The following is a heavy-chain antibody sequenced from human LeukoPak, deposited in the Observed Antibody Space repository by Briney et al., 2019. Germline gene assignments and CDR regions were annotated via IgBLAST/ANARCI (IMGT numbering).Heavy chain of an antibody. V-gene: IGHV3-23*01. J-gene: IGHJ4*02. CDR3: AKDRGYSYGYQDY. CDR2: ISGSGGST. Sequence: PGGSLRLSCAASGFTFSSYAMSWVRQAPGKGLEWVSAISGSGGSTYYADSVKGRFTISRDNSKNTLYLQMNSLKAEDTAVYYCAKDRGYSYGYQDYWGQGTLVTVSS. CDR1: GFTFSSYA. D-gene: IGHD5-18*01.